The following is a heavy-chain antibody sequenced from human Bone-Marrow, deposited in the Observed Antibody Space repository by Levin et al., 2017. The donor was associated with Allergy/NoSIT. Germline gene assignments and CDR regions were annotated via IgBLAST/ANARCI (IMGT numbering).Heavy chain of an antibody. Sequence: GGSLRLSCAASGFTFSSYSMNWVRQAPGKGLEWLSSISSSGSYIYYADSVKGRFTISRDNAKNSLYLQMNSLRAEDTAVYYCAGDWGAWQQVSFTFDIWGQGTMVTVSS. V-gene: IGHV3-21*01. J-gene: IGHJ3*02. CDR3: AGDWGAWQQVSFTFDI. D-gene: IGHD6-13*01. CDR1: GFTFSSYS. CDR2: ISSSGSYI.